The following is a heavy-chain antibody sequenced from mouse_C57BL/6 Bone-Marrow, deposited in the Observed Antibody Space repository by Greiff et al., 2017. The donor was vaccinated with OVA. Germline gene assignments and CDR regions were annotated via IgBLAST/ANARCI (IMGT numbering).Heavy chain of an antibody. CDR2: IYPRSGNT. Sequence: VMLVESGAELARPGASVKLSCKASGYTFTSYGISWVKQRTGQGLEWIGEIYPRSGNTYYNEKFKGKATLTADKSSSTAYMELRSLTSEDSAVYFCARDPRYYAMDYWGQGTSVTVSS. CDR3: ARDPRYYAMDY. CDR1: GYTFTSYG. J-gene: IGHJ4*01. V-gene: IGHV1-81*01.